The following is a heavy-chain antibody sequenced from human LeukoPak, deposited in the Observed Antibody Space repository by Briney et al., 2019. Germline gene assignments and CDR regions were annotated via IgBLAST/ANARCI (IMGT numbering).Heavy chain of an antibody. J-gene: IGHJ4*02. V-gene: IGHV1-18*01. CDR3: ARAPKRKYSSSWYYFDY. Sequence: ASVKVSCKASGYTFTSYGISWVRQAPGQGLEWMGWISAYNGNTNYAQKLQGRVTMTRNTSISTAYMELSSLRSEDTAVYYCARAPKRKYSSSWYYFDYWGQGTLVTVSS. D-gene: IGHD6-13*01. CDR1: GYTFTSYG. CDR2: ISAYNGNT.